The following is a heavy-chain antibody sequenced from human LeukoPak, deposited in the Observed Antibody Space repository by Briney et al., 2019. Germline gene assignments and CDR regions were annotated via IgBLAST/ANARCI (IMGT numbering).Heavy chain of an antibody. CDR2: ISYDGSNK. D-gene: IGHD3-22*01. CDR1: GFTFSSYA. CDR3: ARDYYDSSGYALLDY. J-gene: IGHJ4*02. V-gene: IGHV3-30-3*01. Sequence: GGSLRLSCAASGFTFSSYAMHWVRQAPGKGLEWVAVISYDGSNKYYADSVKGRFTISRDNSKNTLYLQMNSLRAEDTAVYYCARDYYDSSGYALLDYWGQGTLVTVSS.